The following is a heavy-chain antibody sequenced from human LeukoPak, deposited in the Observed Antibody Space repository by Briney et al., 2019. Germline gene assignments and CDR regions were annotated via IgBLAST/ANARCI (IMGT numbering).Heavy chain of an antibody. D-gene: IGHD3-22*01. V-gene: IGHV1-8*01. Sequence: ASVKVSCKASVYTFTSYDINWVRQATGQGLEWMGWMNPNSGNTGYVQKFQGRVTMTRNTSISTAYMELSSLRSEDTAVYYCARGTYYYDSSGNNWFAPGGQGSLVTVHS. CDR3: ARGTYYYDSSGNNWFAP. CDR2: MNPNSGNT. J-gene: IGHJ5*02. CDR1: VYTFTSYD.